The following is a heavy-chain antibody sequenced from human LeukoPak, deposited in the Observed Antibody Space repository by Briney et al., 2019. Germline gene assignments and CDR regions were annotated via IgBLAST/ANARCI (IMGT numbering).Heavy chain of an antibody. V-gene: IGHV1-69*05. J-gene: IGHJ3*02. CDR2: IIPIFGTA. Sequence: GASVKVSCKASGGTFSSYAISWVRQAPGQGLEWMGGIIPIFGTANYAQKFQGRVTITTDESTSTAYMELSSLRSEDTAVYYCARGNREYSSSSEAFDIWGQGTMVTVSS. D-gene: IGHD6-6*01. CDR1: GGTFSSYA. CDR3: ARGNREYSSSSEAFDI.